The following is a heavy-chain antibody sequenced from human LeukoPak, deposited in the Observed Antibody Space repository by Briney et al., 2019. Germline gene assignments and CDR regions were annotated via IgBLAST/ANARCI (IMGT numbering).Heavy chain of an antibody. CDR3: ARDYFPGCSGGSCYGVGPDAFDI. Sequence: GGSLRLSCAASGFTFSSYWMHWVRQAPGKGLVWVSRINSDGSGTSYADSVKGRFTISRDNAKNTLYLQMNSLRAEDTAVYYCARDYFPGCSGGSCYGVGPDAFDIWGQGTMVTVSS. J-gene: IGHJ3*02. CDR1: GFTFSSYW. CDR2: INSDGSGT. D-gene: IGHD2-15*01. V-gene: IGHV3-74*01.